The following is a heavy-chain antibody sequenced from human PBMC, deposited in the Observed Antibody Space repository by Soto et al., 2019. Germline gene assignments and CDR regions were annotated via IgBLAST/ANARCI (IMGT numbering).Heavy chain of an antibody. CDR1: GSSINSSGYY. D-gene: IGHD3-3*02. J-gene: IGHJ4*01. CDR2: MFYGVST. V-gene: IGHV4-39*01. Sequence: SETLSLTCTVSGSSINSSGYYWGWIRQPPGKGLEWIGSMFYGVSTYYNPSLKSRVTVSVDTSKNQFSLNLRSVTAADTAVYYCARLPSRHLVDYWGHGTLVTVSS. CDR3: ARLPSRHLVDY.